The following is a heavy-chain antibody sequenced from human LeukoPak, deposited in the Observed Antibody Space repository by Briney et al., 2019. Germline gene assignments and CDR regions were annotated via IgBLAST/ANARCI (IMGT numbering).Heavy chain of an antibody. Sequence: SETLSLTCTVSGGSISGSSYHWGWIRQPPGKGLEWIGSIYYSGSTYYNPSLKSRVTISVDTSKNQFSLKLSSVTAADTAVYYCARPLEGGWFDPWGQGTLVTVSS. V-gene: IGHV4-39*01. CDR3: ARPLEGGWFDP. J-gene: IGHJ5*02. CDR2: IYYSGST. D-gene: IGHD1-1*01. CDR1: GGSISGSSYH.